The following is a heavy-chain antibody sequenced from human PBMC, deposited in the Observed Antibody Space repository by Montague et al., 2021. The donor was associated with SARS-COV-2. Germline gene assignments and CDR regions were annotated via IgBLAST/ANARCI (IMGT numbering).Heavy chain of an antibody. CDR3: ARVVAVRAFDY. CDR1: GGSINGYY. D-gene: IGHD6-19*01. V-gene: IGHV4-59*01. CDR2: IYYTGPT. Sequence: SETLSLTCTVSGGSINGYYWTWIRQPPGKGLEWIGYIYYTGPTSYNPSLKSRVSISQDKSKRQFSLDLTSVTAADTAMYFCARVVAVRAFDYWGQGSLVTVSS. J-gene: IGHJ4*02.